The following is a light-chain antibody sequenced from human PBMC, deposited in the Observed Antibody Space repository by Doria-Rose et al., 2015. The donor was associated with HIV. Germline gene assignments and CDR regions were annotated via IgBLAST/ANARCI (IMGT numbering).Light chain of an antibody. V-gene: IGKV4-1*01. CDR2: WAS. CDR1: QSLLYTSKNY. Sequence: DIQMTQSPESLGMSLGGRATLNCKSNQSLLYTSKNYLAWYQQKPGQPPKWLIYWASTRQSGVPARFSGSGSGTDFTLTISSLEAEDVAVYYCQQYYDTPSFGPGTTVDIK. J-gene: IGKJ3*01. CDR3: QQYYDTPS.